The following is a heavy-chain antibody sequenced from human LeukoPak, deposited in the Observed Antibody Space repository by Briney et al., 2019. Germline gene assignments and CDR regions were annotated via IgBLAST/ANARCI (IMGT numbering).Heavy chain of an antibody. D-gene: IGHD3-10*01. J-gene: IGHJ4*02. CDR3: AKRGIVIRGILVIGYHQEAYHYDY. CDR2: ISERGGRT. Sequence: GGSLRLSCVVSGISLTNYAMTWVRQVPGKGLEWVSYISERGGRTSYADPVKGRFTISRDTSLNTLYLQMTSLRAEDTAVYFCAKRGIVIRGILVIGYHQEAYHYDYWGQGVLVTVSS. V-gene: IGHV3-23*01. CDR1: GISLTNYA.